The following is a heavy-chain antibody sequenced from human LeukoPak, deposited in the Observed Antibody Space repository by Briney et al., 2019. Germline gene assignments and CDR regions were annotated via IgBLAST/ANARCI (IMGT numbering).Heavy chain of an antibody. J-gene: IGHJ5*02. V-gene: IGHV3-23*01. Sequence: PGGSLRLSCAASGFTFSSYAMSWVRLAPGKGLEWVSAVSGSGGSTFYADSVKGRFTNSRDNSKNTLYLQVNSLRAEDSAVYYCAKDSGVWGFDTWGQGTLVTASS. D-gene: IGHD6-13*01. CDR3: AKDSGVWGFDT. CDR1: GFTFSSYA. CDR2: VSGSGGST.